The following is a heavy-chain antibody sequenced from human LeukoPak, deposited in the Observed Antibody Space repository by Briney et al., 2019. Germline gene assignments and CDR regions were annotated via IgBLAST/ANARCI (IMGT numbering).Heavy chain of an antibody. D-gene: IGHD1-26*01. CDR3: ARDGNADWWELYYFDY. CDR1: GFTFSRYS. Sequence: GGSLRLSCVASGFTFSRYSMNWVRQAPGKGLEWVSYINSKSDTIYYADSVKGRFTISRDNAKSALYLQINSLRAEDTAVYYCARDGNADWWELYYFDYWGQGTLVTVSS. V-gene: IGHV3-48*04. J-gene: IGHJ4*02. CDR2: INSKSDTI.